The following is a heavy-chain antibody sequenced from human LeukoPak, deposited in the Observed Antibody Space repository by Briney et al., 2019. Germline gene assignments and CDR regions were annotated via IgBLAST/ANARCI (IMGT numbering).Heavy chain of an antibody. V-gene: IGHV1-8*02. D-gene: IGHD6-19*01. CDR2: MNPNSGNT. Sequence: ASVKVSCKASGYTFTSYDINWVRQATGQGLEWMGWMNPNSGNTGYAQKFQGRVTMTRDTSISTAYMELSRLRSDDTAVYYCTRDGSGWMNWFDPWGQGTLVTVSS. J-gene: IGHJ5*02. CDR1: GYTFTSYD. CDR3: TRDGSGWMNWFDP.